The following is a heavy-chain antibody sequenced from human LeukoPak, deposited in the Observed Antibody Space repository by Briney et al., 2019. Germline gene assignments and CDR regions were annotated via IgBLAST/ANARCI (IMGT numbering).Heavy chain of an antibody. J-gene: IGHJ6*02. CDR2: IKEDGSAQ. D-gene: IGHD3-16*01. CDR1: GFTFNGYW. Sequence: PGGSLRLSCAASGFTFNGYWMSWVRQAPGKGLEWVANIKEDGSAQYYVGSVKGRFTISRDNSKNTLYLQMNSLRAEDTAVYYCAKDVTSTYYYGMDVWGQGTTVTVSS. V-gene: IGHV3-7*01. CDR3: AKDVTSTYYYGMDV.